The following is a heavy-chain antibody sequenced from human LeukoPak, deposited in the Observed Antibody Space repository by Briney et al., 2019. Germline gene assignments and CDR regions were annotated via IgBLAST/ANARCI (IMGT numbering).Heavy chain of an antibody. CDR3: ARDSASGSYLARHFDY. D-gene: IGHD1-26*01. CDR1: GFTFSSYS. V-gene: IGHV3-21*01. CDR2: ISSSSSYI. Sequence: GGSLRLSCAASGFTFSSYSMNWVRQAPGKGLEWVSSISSSSSYIYYADSVKGRFTISRDNAKNSLYLQMNSLRAEDTAVYYCARDSASGSYLARHFDYWGQGTLVTVSS. J-gene: IGHJ4*02.